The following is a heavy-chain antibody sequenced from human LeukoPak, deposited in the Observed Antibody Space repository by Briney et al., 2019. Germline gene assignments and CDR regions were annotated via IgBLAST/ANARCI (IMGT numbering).Heavy chain of an antibody. Sequence: ASVKGSCKAFGYTCTSYDINWVRYAPGHGLEWIGWMYTNSGNTGYAQKFQGRVTMTRYTSICTVYLELSSLRSADTAVYYCARGGGYIGYHSLTTGYYFDYWGQGTLVTVSS. CDR2: MYTNSGNT. V-gene: IGHV1-8*01. J-gene: IGHJ4*02. CDR3: ARGGGYIGYHSLTTGYYFDY. D-gene: IGHD5-12*01. CDR1: GYTCTSYD.